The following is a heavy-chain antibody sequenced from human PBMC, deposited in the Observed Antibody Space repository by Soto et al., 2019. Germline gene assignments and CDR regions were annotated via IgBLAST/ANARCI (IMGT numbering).Heavy chain of an antibody. J-gene: IGHJ2*01. CDR3: AREVIPLTTDWYFDL. V-gene: IGHV4-30-4*01. D-gene: IGHD4-17*01. CDR2: IYDSGST. CDR1: GGSISGGVGGLYY. Sequence: QLQLRESGPGLVKPSETLSLTCTVSGGSISGGVGGLYYWSWIRQPPGKGLEWVGYIYDSGSTYCNHSLKSRVTISVDTSKNQFSLRLSSVTAADTAVYYCAREVIPLTTDWYFDLWGRGTLVTVSS.